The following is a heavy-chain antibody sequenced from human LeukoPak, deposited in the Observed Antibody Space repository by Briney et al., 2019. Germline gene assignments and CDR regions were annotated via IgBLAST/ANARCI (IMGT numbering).Heavy chain of an antibody. CDR3: AKDRYGDYAYSGFDY. CDR2: ISWNSGSI. J-gene: IGHJ4*02. V-gene: IGHV3-9*03. CDR1: GFTFDDYA. Sequence: PGGSLRLSCAASGFTFDDYAMHWVRQAPGKGLEWVSGISWNSGSIRYADSVKGRFTISRDNAKNSLYLQMNSLRAEDMALYYCAKDRYGDYAYSGFDYWGQGTLVTVSS. D-gene: IGHD4-17*01.